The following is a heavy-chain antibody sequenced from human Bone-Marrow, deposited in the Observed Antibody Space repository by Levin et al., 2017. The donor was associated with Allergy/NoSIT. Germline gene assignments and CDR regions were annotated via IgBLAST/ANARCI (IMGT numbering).Heavy chain of an antibody. J-gene: IGHJ5*02. CDR1: GYTFISYD. CDR2: MNPNSGHT. CDR3: ARGGEVLSGFYDASPGNWFDP. Sequence: GASVKVSCKASGYTFISYDINWVRQAIGQGLEWMGWMNPNSGHTGYLQKFSGRVTMTRNTSTNTAYMELSSLRSDGTAVYFCARGGEVLSGFYDASPGNWFDPWGQGTLVSVSS. D-gene: IGHD3-3*01. V-gene: IGHV1-8*01.